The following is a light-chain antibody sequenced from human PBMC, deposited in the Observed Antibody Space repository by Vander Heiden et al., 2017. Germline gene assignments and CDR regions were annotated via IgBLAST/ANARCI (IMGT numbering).Light chain of an antibody. CDR2: QDS. CDR1: KLGDKY. CDR3: QAWDSSTVG. Sequence: SYELTQPPSVSVSPGQTASITCSGDKLGDKYACWYQQKPGQSPVLVIYQDSKRPSGIPERFSGSNSGNTATLTISGTQAMDEADDYCQAWDSSTVGCGGGTKL. J-gene: IGLJ2*01. V-gene: IGLV3-1*01.